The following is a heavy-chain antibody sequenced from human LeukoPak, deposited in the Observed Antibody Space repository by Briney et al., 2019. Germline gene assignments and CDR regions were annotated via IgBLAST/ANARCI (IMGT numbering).Heavy chain of an antibody. J-gene: IGHJ4*02. CDR2: IKQDGSEK. CDR3: ARVSPNTATTLQYFDY. V-gene: IGHV3-7*01. Sequence: GGSLRLSCAASGFTFSSYWMSGCRQAPGKGLEGVANIKQDGSEKYYVDSVKGRFTISRDNAKNSLYLQMNSLRAEDTAVYYCARVSPNTATTLQYFDYWGQGTLVTVSS. CDR1: GFTFSSYW. D-gene: IGHD4-17*01.